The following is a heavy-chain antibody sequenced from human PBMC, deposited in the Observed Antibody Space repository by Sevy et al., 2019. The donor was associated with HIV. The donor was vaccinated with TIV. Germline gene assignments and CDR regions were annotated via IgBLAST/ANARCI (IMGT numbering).Heavy chain of an antibody. V-gene: IGHV4-39*01. J-gene: IGHJ4*02. CDR1: GGSISSSSYY. CDR2: IYYSGST. D-gene: IGHD3-3*01. Sequence: SETLSLTCTVSGGSISSSSYYWGWIRQPPGKGLEWIGGIYYSGSTYYNPSLKSRVTISVDTSKNQFSLKLSSVTAADTAVYYCARLSLITTYYDFWSGYSRGANFDYWGQGTLVTVSS. CDR3: ARLSLITTYYDFWSGYSRGANFDY.